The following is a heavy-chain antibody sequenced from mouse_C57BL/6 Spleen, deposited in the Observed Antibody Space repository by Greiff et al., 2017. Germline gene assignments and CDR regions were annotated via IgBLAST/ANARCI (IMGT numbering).Heavy chain of an antibody. D-gene: IGHD2-4*01. Sequence: EVQLQQSGPELVKPGASVKIPCKASGYTFTDYNMDWVKQSHGKSLEWIGDINPNNGGTIYNQKFKGKATLTVDKSSSTAYMELRSLTSEDTAVYYCARFLPDYDEGVYFDYWGQGTTLTVSS. CDR2: INPNNGGT. J-gene: IGHJ2*01. CDR3: ARFLPDYDEGVYFDY. CDR1: GYTFTDYN. V-gene: IGHV1-18*01.